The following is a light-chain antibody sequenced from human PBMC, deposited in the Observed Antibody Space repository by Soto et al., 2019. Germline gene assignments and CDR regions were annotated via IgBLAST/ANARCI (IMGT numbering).Light chain of an antibody. J-gene: IGKJ1*01. Sequence: DIQMTQSPSTLSGSVGDRVTITCRASQTISSWLAWYQQKPGKAPKLLIYDASTLESGVPSRFSGSGFGTEFSLTISSLQPDDLGSYYCQHMRTFGQGTKVDIK. V-gene: IGKV1-5*01. CDR3: QHMRT. CDR2: DAS. CDR1: QTISSW.